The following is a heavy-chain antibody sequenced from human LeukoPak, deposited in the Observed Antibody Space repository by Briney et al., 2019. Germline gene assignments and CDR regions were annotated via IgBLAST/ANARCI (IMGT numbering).Heavy chain of an antibody. CDR3: AKDLPGGYGYGLHY. D-gene: IGHD5-18*01. CDR1: GFTFSTYG. J-gene: IGHJ4*02. CDR2: VSYDGSNK. V-gene: IGHV3-30*18. Sequence: GGSLRLSCAASGFTFSTYGMHWVRQAPGKGLEWVAIVSYDGSNKYYADSVRGRFTISRDNSKNTLYLQMNSLRAEDTAVYYCAKDLPGGYGYGLHYWGQGTLVTVSS.